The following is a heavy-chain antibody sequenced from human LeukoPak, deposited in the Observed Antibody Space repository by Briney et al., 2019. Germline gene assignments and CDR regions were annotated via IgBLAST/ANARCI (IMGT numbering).Heavy chain of an antibody. CDR1: VGTFSSYA. CDR3: ARDGEMATILGNWFDP. CDR2: IIPIFGTA. D-gene: IGHD5-24*01. V-gene: IGHV1-69*13. J-gene: IGHJ5*02. Sequence: SVKVSCKASVGTFSSYAISWVRQAPGQGLEWMGGIIPIFGTANYAQKFQGRVTITADESTSTAYMELSSLRSEDTAVYYCARDGEMATILGNWFDPWGQGTLVTVSS.